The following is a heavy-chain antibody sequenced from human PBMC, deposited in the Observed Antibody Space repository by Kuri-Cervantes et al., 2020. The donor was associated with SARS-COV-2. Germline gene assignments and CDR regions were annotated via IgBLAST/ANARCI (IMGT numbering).Heavy chain of an antibody. Sequence: ASLKVSCKASGYTFTSYYMHWVRQAPGQGLEWMGIINPSGGSTSYAQKFQGRVTMTRDTSTSTVYMELSSLRSEDTAVYYCARGELGTSNYYYYYMDVWGKGTTVTVSS. D-gene: IGHD7-27*01. CDR3: ARGELGTSNYYYYYMDV. CDR1: GYTFTSYY. J-gene: IGHJ6*03. CDR2: INPSGGST. V-gene: IGHV1-46*01.